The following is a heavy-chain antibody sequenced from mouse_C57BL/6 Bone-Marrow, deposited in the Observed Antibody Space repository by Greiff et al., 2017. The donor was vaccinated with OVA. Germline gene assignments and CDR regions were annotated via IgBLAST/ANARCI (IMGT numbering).Heavy chain of an antibody. J-gene: IGHJ3*01. D-gene: IGHD1-1*01. Sequence: VHLVESGPGLVQPSQSLSITCTVSGFSLTSYGVHWVRQSPGKGLEWLGVIWSGGSTDYNAAFISRLSISKDNSKSQVFFKMNSLQADDTAIYYCARNWGYYGSAWFAYWGQGTLVTVSA. CDR2: IWSGGST. V-gene: IGHV2-2*01. CDR1: GFSLTSYG. CDR3: ARNWGYYGSAWFAY.